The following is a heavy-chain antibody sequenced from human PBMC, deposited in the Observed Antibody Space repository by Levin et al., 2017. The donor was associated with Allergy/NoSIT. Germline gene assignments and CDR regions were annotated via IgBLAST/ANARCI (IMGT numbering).Heavy chain of an antibody. Sequence: PGGSLRLSCAASGFTLSTYGMHWVRQAPGKGLEWVAVISYDGINQYYADSVKGRFTISRDNSKNTVYLQMNSLRGEDTAVYFCAKDQDHFDRWYYYGMDVWGQGTTVTVSS. D-gene: IGHD3-9*01. CDR3: AKDQDHFDRWYYYGMDV. CDR1: GFTLSTYG. J-gene: IGHJ6*02. CDR2: ISYDGINQ. V-gene: IGHV3-30*18.